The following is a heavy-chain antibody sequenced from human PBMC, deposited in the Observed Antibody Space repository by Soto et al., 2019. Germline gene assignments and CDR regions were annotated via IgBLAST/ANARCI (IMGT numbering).Heavy chain of an antibody. CDR3: AREVIAVANWFEP. V-gene: IGHV1-18*01. D-gene: IGHD6-19*01. Sequence: ASVKVSCKCSGYTFTSYGISWVLQAPGQGLEWMGWISAYDGNTNYAQKLQGRVTMTTDTSTSTAYMELRSLRSDDTAVYYCAREVIAVANWFEPWGQGTLVTVSS. J-gene: IGHJ5*02. CDR2: ISAYDGNT. CDR1: GYTFTSYG.